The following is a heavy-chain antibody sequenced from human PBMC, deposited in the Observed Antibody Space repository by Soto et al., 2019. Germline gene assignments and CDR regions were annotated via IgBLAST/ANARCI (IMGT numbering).Heavy chain of an antibody. D-gene: IGHD3-22*01. CDR3: ARGVRKTYYYDSSGYSPAAFDI. J-gene: IGHJ3*02. V-gene: IGHV3-11*06. Sequence: GGSLRLSCAASGFTFNDYYMSWIRQGPGEGLEWISYISTSGTYTNYADPVKGRFTISRDNAKNSLYLQMNSLRAEDTAVYYCARGVRKTYYYDSSGYSPAAFDIWGQGTMVTVSS. CDR1: GFTFNDYY. CDR2: ISTSGTYT.